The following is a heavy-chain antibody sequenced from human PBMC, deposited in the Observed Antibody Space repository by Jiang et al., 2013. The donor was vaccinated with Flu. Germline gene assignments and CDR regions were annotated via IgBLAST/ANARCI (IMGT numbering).Heavy chain of an antibody. V-gene: IGHV3-48*03. Sequence: GLVQPGGSLRLSCAASGFTFSSYEMNWVRQAPGKGLEWVSHMSSSGSTIYYVDSVKGRFTISRDNTKNSLYLQMNSLRAEDTALYYCARVQPEKHTVAGWRGTLNFDYWGQGTLVTVSS. J-gene: IGHJ4*02. CDR2: MSSSGSTI. CDR3: ARVQPEKHTVAGWRGTLNFDY. CDR1: GFTFSSYE. D-gene: IGHD6-13*01.